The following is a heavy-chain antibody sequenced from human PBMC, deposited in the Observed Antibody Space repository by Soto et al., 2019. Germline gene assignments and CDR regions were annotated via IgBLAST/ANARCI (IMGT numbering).Heavy chain of an antibody. CDR1: GFTFSSYA. CDR2: ISGSGGST. D-gene: IGHD1-26*01. J-gene: IGHJ4*01. Sequence: RGSLRLSSAASGFTFSSYAMSWVRQAPGKGLEWVSAISGSGGSTYYADSVKGRFTISRDNSKNTLYLQMNSLRAEDTAVYYWTKNINRTDRNSVSYFCFYYCGHGTLVPISS. V-gene: IGHV3-23*01. CDR3: TKNINRTDRNSVSYFCFYY.